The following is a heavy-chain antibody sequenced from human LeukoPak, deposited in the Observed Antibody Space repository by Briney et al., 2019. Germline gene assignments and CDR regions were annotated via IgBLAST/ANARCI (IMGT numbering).Heavy chain of an antibody. D-gene: IGHD3-3*01. V-gene: IGHV3-23*01. CDR2: ISGSVTST. J-gene: IGHJ4*02. CDR1: GFTFSSYA. Sequence: GGSLRLSCAASGFTFSSYAMNWVRQAPGTGLEWASTISGSVTSTYHADSARRRFTTSRDTSKNTLSMLLNTVRAEDPAIYCYAKGIDGVVITYFFDCWGQGTLVTVSS. CDR3: AKGIDGVVITYFFDC.